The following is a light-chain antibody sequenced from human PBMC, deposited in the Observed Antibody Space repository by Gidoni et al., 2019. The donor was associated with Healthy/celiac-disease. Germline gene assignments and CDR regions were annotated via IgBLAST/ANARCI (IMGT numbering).Light chain of an antibody. J-gene: IGKJ2*01. CDR1: QSVGSSY. CDR2: GAS. V-gene: IGKV3-20*01. CDR3: QQYCSSPLYT. Sequence: EIACTQSPGTMSLSPGERATLSCRASQSVGSSYLDWYQQKPGQAPRPLIYGASSRATGVPDRFSSGGSGTNFTLTISRLVPEDFTVYYCQQYCSSPLYTFGQGTKLDIK.